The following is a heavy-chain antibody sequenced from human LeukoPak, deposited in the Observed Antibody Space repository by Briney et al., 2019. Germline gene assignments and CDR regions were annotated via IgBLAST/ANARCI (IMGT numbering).Heavy chain of an antibody. D-gene: IGHD2-21*01. J-gene: IGHJ4*02. Sequence: ASVKVSCKASGYTFTNYDINWVRQAAGQGLEWMGWMNPASGNTGYAQKFQGRFTMTRNTSISTAYMDLSSLRSDDTAVYYCARVGGDGNFDYWGQGTPVTVSS. V-gene: IGHV1-8*01. CDR3: ARVGGDGNFDY. CDR1: GYTFTNYD. CDR2: MNPASGNT.